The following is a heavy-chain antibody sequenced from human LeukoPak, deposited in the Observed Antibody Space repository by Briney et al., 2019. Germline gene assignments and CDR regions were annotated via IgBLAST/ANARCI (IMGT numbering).Heavy chain of an antibody. J-gene: IGHJ5*02. V-gene: IGHV4-39*07. D-gene: IGHD3-10*01. Sequence: SETLSLTCTVSGGSISSSSYYWGWIRQPPGKGLEWIGSIYYSGSTYYNPSLKSRVTISVDTSKNQFSLKLSFVTAADTAVYYCARDREITMVRGVITHHNNWFDPWGQGTLVTVSS. CDR2: IYYSGST. CDR3: ARDREITMVRGVITHHNNWFDP. CDR1: GGSISSSSYY.